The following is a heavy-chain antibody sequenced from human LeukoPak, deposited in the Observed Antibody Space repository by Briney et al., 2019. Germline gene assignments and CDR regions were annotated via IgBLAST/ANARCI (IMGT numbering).Heavy chain of an antibody. V-gene: IGHV1-46*01. J-gene: IGHJ4*02. Sequence: ASVKVSCKASGYTFTNYYMHWVRQAPGQGLEWMGLINPSGGSTSYAEKFQGRVIMTRDMSTTTDYMELSSLRSEDTAVYYCARGMQWAFDYWGQGTLVTVSS. CDR3: ARGMQWAFDY. D-gene: IGHD6-19*01. CDR2: INPSGGST. CDR1: GYTFTNYY.